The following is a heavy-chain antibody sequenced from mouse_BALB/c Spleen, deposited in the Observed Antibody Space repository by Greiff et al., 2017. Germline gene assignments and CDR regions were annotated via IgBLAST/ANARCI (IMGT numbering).Heavy chain of an antibody. Sequence: EVQLQQSGAELVRPGALVKLSCKASGFNIKDYYMHWVKQRPEQGLEWIGWIDPENGNTIYDPKFQGKASITADTSSNTAYLQLSSLTSEDTAVYYCARNSLLRPSYYFDYWGQGTTLTVSS. V-gene: IGHV14-1*02. CDR1: GFNIKDYY. CDR2: IDPENGNT. CDR3: ARNSLLRPSYYFDY. D-gene: IGHD1-2*01. J-gene: IGHJ2*01.